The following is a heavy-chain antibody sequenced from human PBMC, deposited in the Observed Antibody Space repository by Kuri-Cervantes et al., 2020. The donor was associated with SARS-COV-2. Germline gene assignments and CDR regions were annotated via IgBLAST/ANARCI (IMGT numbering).Heavy chain of an antibody. CDR3: ARVGVVPAAINYGMDV. V-gene: IGHV4-34*09. Sequence: SETLSLTCAVYGESFSGYYWSWIRQPPGKGLEWIGEINHSGSTYYNPSLKSRVTISVDTSKNQFSLKLSSVTAADTAVYYCARVGVVPAAINYGMDVWGQGTTVTVSS. CDR2: INHSGST. CDR1: GESFSGYY. J-gene: IGHJ6*02. D-gene: IGHD2-2*01.